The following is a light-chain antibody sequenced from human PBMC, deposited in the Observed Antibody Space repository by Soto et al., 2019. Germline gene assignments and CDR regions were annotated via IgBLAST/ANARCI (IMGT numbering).Light chain of an antibody. CDR1: QSFRNNY. Sequence: EVVLTQSPGTLSLSPGERATLSCRASQSFRNNYLAWYQQRPGQAPRLLIYGVSRRASGIPDRFSGSGSEADFTLTISRLEPEDSGVYYCQQYDSTPGFTFGGGTEVEIK. J-gene: IGKJ4*01. CDR3: QQYDSTPGFT. V-gene: IGKV3-20*01. CDR2: GVS.